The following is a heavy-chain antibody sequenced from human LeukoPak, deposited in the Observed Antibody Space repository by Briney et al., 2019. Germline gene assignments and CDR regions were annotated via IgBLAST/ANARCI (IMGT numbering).Heavy chain of an antibody. CDR3: AKDLRYSSGWSTDY. D-gene: IGHD6-19*01. CDR2: ISGSGGST. J-gene: IGHJ4*02. CDR1: GFTFSSYA. Sequence: GGSLRLSCAASGFTFSSYAMSWFRQAPGKGLEWVSAISGSGGSTYYADSVKGRFTISRDNSKNTLYLQMNSLRAEDTAVYYCAKDLRYSSGWSTDYWGQGTLVTVSS. V-gene: IGHV3-23*01.